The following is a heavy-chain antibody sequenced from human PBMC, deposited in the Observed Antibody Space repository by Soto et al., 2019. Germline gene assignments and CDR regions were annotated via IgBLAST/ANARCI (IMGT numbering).Heavy chain of an antibody. CDR3: AKKRGSACAVGTCYYFDD. Sequence: EVQLLESGGGLVQPGESLRLSCAASGFTFSTYAMNWVRQAPGKGLEWVSTISHTGDNTFYADSVKGRFTISRDNSKNTVYLQLNSLRTEDTAIYYCAKKRGSACAVGTCYYFDDWGQGTLVTVSS. V-gene: IGHV3-23*01. CDR2: ISHTGDNT. CDR1: GFTFSTYA. D-gene: IGHD2-15*01. J-gene: IGHJ4*02.